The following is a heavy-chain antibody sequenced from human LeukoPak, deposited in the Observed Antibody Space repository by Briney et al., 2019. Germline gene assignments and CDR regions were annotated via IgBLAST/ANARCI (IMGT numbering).Heavy chain of an antibody. J-gene: IGHJ6*02. V-gene: IGHV4-30-2*01. CDR1: GGSISSGGYS. CDR3: ASLNYYYYGMDV. Sequence: PSETLSLTCAVSGGSISSGGYSWSWIRQPPGKGLEWIGYIYHSGSTYYNLSLKSRVTISVDRSKNQFSLKLSSVTAADTAVYYCASLNYYYYGMDVWGQGTTVTVSS. CDR2: IYHSGST.